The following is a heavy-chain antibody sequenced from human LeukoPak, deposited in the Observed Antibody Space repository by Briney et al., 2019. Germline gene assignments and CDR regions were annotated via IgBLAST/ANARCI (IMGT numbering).Heavy chain of an antibody. CDR1: GGSISSSSYY. CDR3: ARGRTFDN. V-gene: IGHV4-39*01. J-gene: IGHJ4*02. CDR2: IYYSGST. Sequence: SETLSLTCTVSGGSISSSSYYWGWIRQPPGKGLEWIGNIYYSGSTYYNPSLKSRVTISVDTSKNQFSLKLSSVTVADTAVYYCARGRTFDNWGQGTLVTVSS.